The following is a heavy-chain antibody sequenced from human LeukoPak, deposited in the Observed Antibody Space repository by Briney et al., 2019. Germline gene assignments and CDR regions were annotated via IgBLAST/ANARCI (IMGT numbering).Heavy chain of an antibody. V-gene: IGHV1-46*01. Sequence: ASVKVSCKASGYTFTSYYMHWVRQAPGQGLEWMGIINPSGGSTNYAQKFQGRVTITADKSTSTAYMELSSLRSEDTAVYYCARDTTRITMIVVDHVPPYYFDYWGQGTLVTVSS. D-gene: IGHD3-22*01. CDR2: INPSGGST. CDR1: GYTFTSYY. CDR3: ARDTTRITMIVVDHVPPYYFDY. J-gene: IGHJ4*02.